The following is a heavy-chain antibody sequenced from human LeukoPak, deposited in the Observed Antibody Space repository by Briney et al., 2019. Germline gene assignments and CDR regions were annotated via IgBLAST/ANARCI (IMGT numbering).Heavy chain of an antibody. CDR3: ARGADSSGYYSIFYFDY. J-gene: IGHJ4*02. CDR2: IYYSGST. V-gene: IGHV4-59*01. Sequence: SETLSLTCSVSGGSNSNYFWTWIRQPPGKGLEGIGYIYYSGSTNYNPSLKSRVTISVDTSKNQFSLKLSSVTAADTAVYYCARGADSSGYYSIFYFDYWGQGTLVTVSS. D-gene: IGHD3-22*01. CDR1: GGSNSNYF.